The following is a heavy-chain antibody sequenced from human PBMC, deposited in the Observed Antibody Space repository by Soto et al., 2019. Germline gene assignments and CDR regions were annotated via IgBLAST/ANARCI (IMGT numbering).Heavy chain of an antibody. CDR2: ISGSGGST. J-gene: IGHJ4*02. Sequence: GGSLRLSCAASGFTFSSYAMSWVRQAPGKGLEWVSAISGSGGSTYYADSVKGRFTISRDNSKNTLYLQMNSLRAEDTAVYYCAYWRAGYSSGWFLTSFDYWGQGTLVTVSS. CDR3: AYWRAGYSSGWFLTSFDY. V-gene: IGHV3-23*01. CDR1: GFTFSSYA. D-gene: IGHD6-19*01.